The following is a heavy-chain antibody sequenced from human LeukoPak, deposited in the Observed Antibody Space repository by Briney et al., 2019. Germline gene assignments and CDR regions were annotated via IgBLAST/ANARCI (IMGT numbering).Heavy chain of an antibody. CDR2: ISAYNGNT. Sequence: ASVKVSCKASGYTFTSYGISWVRQAPGQGLEWMGWISAYNGNTNYAQKLQGRVTMTRDTSISTAYMELSRLRSDDTAVYYCARSITMIVAVVGYWGQGTLVTVSS. J-gene: IGHJ4*02. CDR3: ARSITMIVAVVGY. D-gene: IGHD3-22*01. CDR1: GYTFTSYG. V-gene: IGHV1-18*01.